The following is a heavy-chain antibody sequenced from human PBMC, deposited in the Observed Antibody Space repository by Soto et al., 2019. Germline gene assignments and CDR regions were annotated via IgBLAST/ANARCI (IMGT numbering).Heavy chain of an antibody. CDR2: ISYDGNNK. CDR1: GFTFSTFG. Sequence: QLVESGGGVVPPGASLRLSCAASGFTFSTFGMHWVRQTPGKGLEWVAVISYDGNNKVYADSVKGRFTISRDNFKNTVDLAMNNLKADDTAVEYCAKDLQAYGDYDYYCYGLDVWGQGATVSVSS. J-gene: IGHJ6*02. D-gene: IGHD4-17*01. CDR3: AKDLQAYGDYDYYCYGLDV. V-gene: IGHV3-30*18.